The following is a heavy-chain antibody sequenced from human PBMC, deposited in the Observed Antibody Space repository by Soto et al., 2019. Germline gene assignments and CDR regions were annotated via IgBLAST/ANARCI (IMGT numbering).Heavy chain of an antibody. D-gene: IGHD3-22*01. V-gene: IGHV1-3*01. Sequence: ASVKVSCKASGYTFTSYAMHWVRQAPGQRLEWMGWINAGNGNTKYSQKLQGRVTITRDTSASTAYMELSSLRSEDTAVYYCARVSYDSSSYYFAYFDYWGQGTLVTVSS. CDR3: ARVSYDSSSYYFAYFDY. CDR1: GYTFTSYA. CDR2: INAGNGNT. J-gene: IGHJ4*02.